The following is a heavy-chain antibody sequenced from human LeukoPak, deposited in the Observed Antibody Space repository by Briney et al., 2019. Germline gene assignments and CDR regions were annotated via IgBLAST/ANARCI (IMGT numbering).Heavy chain of an antibody. CDR1: GGSFSGYY. Sequence: SETLSLTCAVYGGSFSGYYWSWIRQPPGKGLEWIGEINHSGSTNYSPSLKSRVTISVDTSKNQFSLKLSSVTAADTAVYYCARGGYYYDSSGYSTDFDYWVQGTLVTVSS. J-gene: IGHJ4*02. CDR2: INHSGST. CDR3: ARGGYYYDSSGYSTDFDY. D-gene: IGHD3-22*01. V-gene: IGHV4-34*01.